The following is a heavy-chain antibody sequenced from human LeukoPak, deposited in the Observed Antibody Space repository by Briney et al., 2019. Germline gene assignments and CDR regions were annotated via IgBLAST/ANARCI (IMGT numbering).Heavy chain of an antibody. J-gene: IGHJ4*02. CDR3: AKDERYYDFWSGYYKSYFDY. D-gene: IGHD3-3*01. V-gene: IGHV3-23*01. Sequence: GGSLRLSCAASGFTFSSYAMSWVRQAPGKGLEWVSAISGSGGSTYYADSVKGRFTISRDNSKNTLYLQMNSLRAEDTAVCYCAKDERYYDFWSGYYKSYFDYWGQGTLVTVSS. CDR1: GFTFSSYA. CDR2: ISGSGGST.